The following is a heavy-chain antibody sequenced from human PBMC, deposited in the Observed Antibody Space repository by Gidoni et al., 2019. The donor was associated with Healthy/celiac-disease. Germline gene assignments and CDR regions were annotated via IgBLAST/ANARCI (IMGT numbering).Heavy chain of an antibody. D-gene: IGHD3-3*01. CDR2: ISSSSSYI. CDR1: GFTFSSYS. V-gene: IGHV3-21*01. J-gene: IGHJ3*02. Sequence: EVQLVESGGGLVKPGGSLRLSCAASGFTFSSYSMNWVRQAPGKGREWVSSISSSSSYIYYADSVKGRFTISRDNAKNSLYLQMNSLRAEDTAVYYCARVGDYDFWSGYYNAFDIWGQGTMVTVSS. CDR3: ARVGDYDFWSGYYNAFDI.